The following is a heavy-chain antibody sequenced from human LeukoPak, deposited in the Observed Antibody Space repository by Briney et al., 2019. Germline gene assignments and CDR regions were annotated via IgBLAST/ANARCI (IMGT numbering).Heavy chain of an antibody. CDR3: ARYYYDSSGYSIFDY. V-gene: IGHV3-30*03. D-gene: IGHD3-22*01. Sequence: GGSLRLSCAASGFTFSSYGMHWVRQAPGKGLEWVAVISYDGSNKYYADSVKGRFTISRDNSKNTLYLQMNSLRAEDTAVYYCARYYYDSSGYSIFDYWGQRTLVTVSS. CDR2: ISYDGSNK. J-gene: IGHJ4*02. CDR1: GFTFSSYG.